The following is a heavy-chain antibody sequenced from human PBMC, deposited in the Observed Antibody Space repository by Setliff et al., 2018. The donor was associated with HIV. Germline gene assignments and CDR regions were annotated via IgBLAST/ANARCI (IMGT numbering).Heavy chain of an antibody. CDR2: LYYSGTT. J-gene: IGHJ4*02. V-gene: IGHV4-39*01. CDR3: ARRTLITGYDY. Sequence: SETLSLTCTVSGGSISSSSYYWGWIRQPPGKGLEWIGSLYYSGTTYYNPSLKRRLTISVDTSKNQFSLKLSSVTAADTAVYYCARRTLITGYDYWGQGTLVTVSS. D-gene: IGHD3-16*01. CDR1: GGSISSSSYY.